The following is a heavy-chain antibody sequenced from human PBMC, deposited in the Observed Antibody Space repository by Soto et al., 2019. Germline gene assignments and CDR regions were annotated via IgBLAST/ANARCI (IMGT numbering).Heavy chain of an antibody. V-gene: IGHV3-23*01. J-gene: IGHJ4*02. CDR3: AKPGYGSIEARDDIQYFDY. CDR1: GFTFSSYA. D-gene: IGHD6-6*01. Sequence: EVQLLESGGGLVQPGGSLRLSCAASGFTFSSYAMSWVRQAPGKGLEWVSAISGSGGSTYYADSVKGRFTISRDNSKNTQYLQMNSLRAEDTAVYYCAKPGYGSIEARDDIQYFDYWGQGTLVTVSS. CDR2: ISGSGGST.